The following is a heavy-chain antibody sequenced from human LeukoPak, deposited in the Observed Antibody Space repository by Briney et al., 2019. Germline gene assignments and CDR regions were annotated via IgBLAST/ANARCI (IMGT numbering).Heavy chain of an antibody. Sequence: PGGSLRLSCAASGFSFGSYGLSWVRQAPGKGLEWVSYISSSSSTIYYADSVKGRFTISRDNAKNSLYLQMNSLRAEDTAVYYCAIDFRVPDGAFDIWGQGTMVTVSS. CDR3: AIDFRVPDGAFDI. CDR1: GFSFGSYG. CDR2: ISSSSSTI. D-gene: IGHD2/OR15-2a*01. V-gene: IGHV3-48*04. J-gene: IGHJ3*02.